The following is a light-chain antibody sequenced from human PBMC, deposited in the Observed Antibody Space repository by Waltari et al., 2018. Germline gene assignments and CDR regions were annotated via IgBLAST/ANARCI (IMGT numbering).Light chain of an antibody. CDR3: QQYSTSPWT. J-gene: IGKJ1*01. Sequence: EIVSTQSPATLSLSPGERATLSCGASQSVDSSYLAWYQQKPGLAPRLLIYDVSSRATGISDRFSGSGSGTDFTLTISRLEPEDFAVYYCQQYSTSPWTFGQGTKVEIK. CDR1: QSVDSSY. CDR2: DVS. V-gene: IGKV3D-20*01.